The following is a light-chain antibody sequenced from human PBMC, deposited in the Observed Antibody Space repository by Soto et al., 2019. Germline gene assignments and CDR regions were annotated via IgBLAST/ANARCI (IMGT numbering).Light chain of an antibody. Sequence: QSMLTQPASVSGSPGQSITISCTGTSSDVGGYNFVSWFQQHPGKAPKLIIFDVYNRPSGVSDRFSGSKSGNTASLSISGLRTEDEADYYCSSYTSTSTVIFGGGTQLTVL. CDR3: SSYTSTSTVI. CDR1: SSDVGGYNF. V-gene: IGLV2-14*03. CDR2: DVY. J-gene: IGLJ2*01.